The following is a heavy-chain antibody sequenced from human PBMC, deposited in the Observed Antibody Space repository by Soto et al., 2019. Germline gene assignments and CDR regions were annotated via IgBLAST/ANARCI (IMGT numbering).Heavy chain of an antibody. J-gene: IGHJ4*02. CDR2: VIPLFGKA. CDR3: ARDGTLYDSSGYYYLY. D-gene: IGHD3-22*01. Sequence: QVQLVQSGAEVKKPGSSVKVSCKASGGTFSRNAISWVRQAPGQGLAWMGGVIPLFGKANYAQKFQGRVTITADETTSTGYMELSSLRTEDTAVYYCARDGTLYDSSGYYYLYWGQGTLVTVSS. CDR1: GGTFSRNA. V-gene: IGHV1-69*01.